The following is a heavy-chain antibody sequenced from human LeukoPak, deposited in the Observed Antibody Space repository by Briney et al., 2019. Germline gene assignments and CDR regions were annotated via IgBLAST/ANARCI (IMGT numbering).Heavy chain of an antibody. J-gene: IGHJ4*02. CDR1: GFTFNNYA. V-gene: IGHV3-23*01. Sequence: PGGSLRLSCAASGFTFNNYAMSWVRQAPGKGLEWVSAINGSGDSTHYADSVKGRFTISRDNSKNTLYLQVNSLRAEDTAVFYCARESWFGELLYLDYWGQGTRVTVSS. CDR2: INGSGDST. CDR3: ARESWFGELLYLDY. D-gene: IGHD3-10*01.